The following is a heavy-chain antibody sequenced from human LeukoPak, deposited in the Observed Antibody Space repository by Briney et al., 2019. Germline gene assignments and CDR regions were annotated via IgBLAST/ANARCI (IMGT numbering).Heavy chain of an antibody. D-gene: IGHD3-10*01. CDR1: GFAFSTYW. J-gene: IGHJ3*02. CDR2: INLDGNEV. V-gene: IGHV3-7*03. Sequence: PGGSLRLSCAASGFAFSTYWMTWVRQAPGKGLEWVANINLDGNEVHYVDSLKDRFTISRDNARNSLYLQMSSLRAEDTAVYYCAKSPADSGANAFDIWGRGTVVTVSS. CDR3: AKSPADSGANAFDI.